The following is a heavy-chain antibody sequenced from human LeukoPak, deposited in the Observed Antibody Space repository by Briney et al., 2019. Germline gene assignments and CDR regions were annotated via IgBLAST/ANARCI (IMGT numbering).Heavy chain of an antibody. J-gene: IGHJ6*04. V-gene: IGHV4-30-2*01. CDR1: GGSISSGGYS. CDR3: ARAPYYYGMDV. CDR2: IYHSGST. Sequence: PSETLSLTCAVSGGSISSGGYSWSWIRQPPGKGLEWIGYIYHSGSTYYNPSLRSRVTIAVDRSKNQFSLELSSVTAADTAVYYCARAPYYYGMDVWGKGTTVTVSS.